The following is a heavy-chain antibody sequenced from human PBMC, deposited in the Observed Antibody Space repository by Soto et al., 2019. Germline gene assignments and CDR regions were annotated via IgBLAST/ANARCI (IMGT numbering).Heavy chain of an antibody. CDR2: ISAYNGNT. J-gene: IGHJ6*02. CDR3: ARKSRYCSSTNCYYYYYYGMDV. Sequence: ASVKVSCKASGYTFTSYGISWVRQAPGQGLEWMGWISAYNGNTNYAQKLQGRVTMTTDTSTTTAYMELRSLRYDEKAVYYCARKSRYCSSTNCYYYYYYGMDVWGQGTTVTVSS. V-gene: IGHV1-18*01. CDR1: GYTFTSYG. D-gene: IGHD2-2*01.